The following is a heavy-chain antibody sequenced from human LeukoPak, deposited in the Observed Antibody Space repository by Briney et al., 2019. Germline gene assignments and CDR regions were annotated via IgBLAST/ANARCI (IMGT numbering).Heavy chain of an antibody. CDR3: ARAITGIPYGMDV. CDR2: INPDSGGT. CDR1: GYTFTDYY. V-gene: IGHV1-2*02. D-gene: IGHD1-20*01. J-gene: IGHJ6*02. Sequence: ASVNVSYKASGYTFTDYYMHWVRQAPGQGLEWMGWINPDSGGTNYAQKFQGRVTMTRDTSISTAYMELNRLISDDTAVYYCARAITGIPYGMDVWGQGTTVTVSS.